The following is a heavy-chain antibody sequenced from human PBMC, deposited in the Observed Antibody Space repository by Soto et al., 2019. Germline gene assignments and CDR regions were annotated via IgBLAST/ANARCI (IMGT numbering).Heavy chain of an antibody. V-gene: IGHV1-3*01. J-gene: IGHJ4*02. CDR2: INAGNGDT. Sequence: ASVKVSCKSSGYTFTSYAMHWVRQAPGQRPEWMGWINAGNGDTTYSQKFQGRVTVTRDTSASTAYMALSSLRSEDTAVYYCARAQGGYSGSYRFDYWGQGTQVTVSS. D-gene: IGHD1-26*01. CDR3: ARAQGGYSGSYRFDY. CDR1: GYTFTSYA.